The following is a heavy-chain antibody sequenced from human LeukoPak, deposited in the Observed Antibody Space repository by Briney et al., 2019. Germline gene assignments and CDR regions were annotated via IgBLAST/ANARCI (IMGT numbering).Heavy chain of an antibody. D-gene: IGHD5-18*01. CDR1: GDSVSSNSAA. V-gene: IGHV6-1*01. J-gene: IGHJ4*02. Sequence: SQTLSLTCAISGDSVSSNSAAWNWIRQSPSRGLEWLGRTYYRSKWYNDYAVSVKSRITINPDTSKNQFSLQLNSVTPEDTAVYYCARSPRGERGYSYGQSYWFDYWGQGTLVTVPS. CDR2: TYYRSKWYN. CDR3: ARSPRGERGYSYGQSYWFDY.